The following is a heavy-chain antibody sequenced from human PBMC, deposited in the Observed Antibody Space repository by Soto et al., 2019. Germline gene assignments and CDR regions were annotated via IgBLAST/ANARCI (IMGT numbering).Heavy chain of an antibody. CDR2: ISSTTNYI. Sequence: GGSLRLSCAASGFTFTRYSMNWVRQAPGKGLEWVSSISSTTNYIYYGDSMKGRFTISRDNAKNTLFLQMNSLRAGDTALYYCAKFREYYQGSGSRTYYFYGMDVWGQGTTVTVSS. D-gene: IGHD3-10*01. V-gene: IGHV3-21*04. CDR3: AKFREYYQGSGSRTYYFYGMDV. CDR1: GFTFTRYS. J-gene: IGHJ6*02.